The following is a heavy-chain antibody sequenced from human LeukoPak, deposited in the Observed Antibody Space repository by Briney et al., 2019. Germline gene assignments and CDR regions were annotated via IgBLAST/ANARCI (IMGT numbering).Heavy chain of an antibody. J-gene: IGHJ4*02. Sequence: PGGSLRLSCAASGFTFSSYAMSWVRQAPRTGLEWVSAISGSGGSTYYADSVKGRFTISRDNSKNTLYLQMNSLRAEDTAVYYCAKVYGSGSPIAFDYWGQGTLVTVSS. CDR3: AKVYGSGSPIAFDY. V-gene: IGHV3-23*01. D-gene: IGHD3-10*01. CDR1: GFTFSSYA. CDR2: ISGSGGST.